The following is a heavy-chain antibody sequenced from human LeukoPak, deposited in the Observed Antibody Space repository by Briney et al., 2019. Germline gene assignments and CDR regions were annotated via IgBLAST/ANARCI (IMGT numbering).Heavy chain of an antibody. CDR2: INHSGST. J-gene: IGHJ4*02. CDR1: GGSFSGYY. Sequence: PSETLSLTCAVYGGSFSGYYWSWIRQPPGKGLEWLGEINHSGSTNYNPSLKSRVTISVDTSKNQFSLKLSSVTAADTAVYYCARISRGSYRQWDYWGQGTLVTVSS. CDR3: ARISRGSYRQWDY. V-gene: IGHV4-34*01. D-gene: IGHD3-16*02.